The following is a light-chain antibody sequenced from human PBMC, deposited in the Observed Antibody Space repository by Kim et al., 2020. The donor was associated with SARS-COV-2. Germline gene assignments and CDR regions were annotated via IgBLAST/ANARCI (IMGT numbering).Light chain of an antibody. Sequence: VSAGERATLSCRASQSVRSNLAWYHQKPGQPPRLLIYGASTRATDIPARFSGSGYGTEFTLTINSLQSEDFAVYYCQQYYDGPRTFGQGTKVDIK. CDR2: GAS. CDR3: QQYYDGPRT. V-gene: IGKV3-15*01. CDR1: QSVRSN. J-gene: IGKJ1*01.